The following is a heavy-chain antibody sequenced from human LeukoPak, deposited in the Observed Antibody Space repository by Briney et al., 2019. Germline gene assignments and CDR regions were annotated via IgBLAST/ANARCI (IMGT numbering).Heavy chain of an antibody. V-gene: IGHV1-46*01. CDR2: INPSGGST. D-gene: IGHD6-13*01. CDR1: GYTFTSYY. Sequence: ASVKVSCKASGYTFTSYYMHWVRQAPGQGLKWMGIINPSGGSTSYAQNFQGRVTMTRNTSTSTVYMELSSLRSEDTAVYYCAREVGDRSSWYDYWGQGTLVTVSS. CDR3: AREVGDRSSWYDY. J-gene: IGHJ4*02.